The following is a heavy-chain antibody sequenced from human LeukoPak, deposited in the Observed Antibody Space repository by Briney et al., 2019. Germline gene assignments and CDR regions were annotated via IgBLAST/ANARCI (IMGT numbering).Heavy chain of an antibody. D-gene: IGHD6-19*01. CDR2: ISSDGSST. Sequence: GGSLGLSCAASGFTFSNYALHWVRQAPGKGLEWMAVISSDGSSTYYGDSVKGRFTISRDNSNNTLYLQMSSLRAEDTAVFYCARAVHRSGSYYYGMDVWGQGTTVTVSS. CDR3: ARAVHRSGSYYYGMDV. V-gene: IGHV3-30-3*01. J-gene: IGHJ6*02. CDR1: GFTFSNYA.